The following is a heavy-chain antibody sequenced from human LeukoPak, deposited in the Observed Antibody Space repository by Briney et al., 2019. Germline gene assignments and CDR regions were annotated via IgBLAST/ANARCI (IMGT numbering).Heavy chain of an antibody. CDR3: TSGYCSGGSCYQGAGY. Sequence: GGSLRLSCAASGFTFGDHYMDWVRQAPGKGLQWVGRIRNKPNSYTTDFAASVKGRFTISRDDSKNSLYLQMNSLKTEDTAVYYCTSGYCSGGSCYQGAGYWGQGALVTVSS. V-gene: IGHV3-72*01. CDR1: GFTFGDHY. CDR2: IRNKPNSYTT. D-gene: IGHD2-15*01. J-gene: IGHJ4*02.